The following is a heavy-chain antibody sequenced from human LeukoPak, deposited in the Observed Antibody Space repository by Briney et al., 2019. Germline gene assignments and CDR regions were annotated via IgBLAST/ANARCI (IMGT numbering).Heavy chain of an antibody. V-gene: IGHV4-4*07. Sequence: PSETLSLTCTISGGSISSYYWSWIRQPAGKGLEWIGRLYTSGSTNYNPSLKSRVTMSVDTSKNQFSLKLSSVAAADTAVYYCARDRYYYDSSGYYNWFDPWGQGTLVTVSS. CDR3: ARDRYYYDSSGYYNWFDP. CDR1: GGSISSYY. J-gene: IGHJ5*02. CDR2: LYTSGST. D-gene: IGHD3-22*01.